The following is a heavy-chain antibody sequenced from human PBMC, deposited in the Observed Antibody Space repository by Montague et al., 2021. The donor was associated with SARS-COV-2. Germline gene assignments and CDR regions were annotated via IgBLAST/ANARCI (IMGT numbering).Heavy chain of an antibody. D-gene: IGHD6-19*01. J-gene: IGHJ6*03. CDR1: GGSTSNYY. CDR3: ARAPGYSSVWNCYYCIDL. CDR2: LFTTGST. V-gene: IGHV4-4*07. Sequence: SETLSLTCTVSGGSTSNYYWTWIRQPPGKGLQWIGHLFTTGSTTFNPSLKSRVSMSLDTSKNQFSLSLTAVTAADTALYYCARAPGYSSVWNCYYCIDLWGLGTMVTVSS.